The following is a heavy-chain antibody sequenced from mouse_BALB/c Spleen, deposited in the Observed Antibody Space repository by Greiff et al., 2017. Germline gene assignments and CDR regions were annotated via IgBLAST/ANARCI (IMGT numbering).Heavy chain of an antibody. Sequence: EVQLQQSGPELVKPGASVKISCKASGYTFTDYNMHWVKQSHGKSLEWIGYIYPYNGGTGYNQKFKSKATLTVDNSSSTAYMELRSLTSEDSAVYYCAREGVYDYDLFAYWGQGTLVTVSA. D-gene: IGHD2-4*01. J-gene: IGHJ3*01. V-gene: IGHV1S29*02. CDR1: GYTFTDYN. CDR2: IYPYNGGT. CDR3: AREGVYDYDLFAY.